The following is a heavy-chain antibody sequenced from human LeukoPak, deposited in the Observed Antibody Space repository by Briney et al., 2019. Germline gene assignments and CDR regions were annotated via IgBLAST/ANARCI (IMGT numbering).Heavy chain of an antibody. D-gene: IGHD3-3*01. CDR2: ISSYKWNK. CDR3: ARVPAAYFDFLSVYDY. V-gene: IGHV1-18*01. J-gene: IGHJ4*02. Sequence: GASVDVFQSTCVHTHPSYGVSGVPQAPRQGREGMGWISSYKWNKKYGQNLEGRVHMTTATSTSTAYMELRSLRSDDTAVYYCARVPAAYFDFLSVYDYWGQGSRVTVSS. CDR1: VHTHPSYG.